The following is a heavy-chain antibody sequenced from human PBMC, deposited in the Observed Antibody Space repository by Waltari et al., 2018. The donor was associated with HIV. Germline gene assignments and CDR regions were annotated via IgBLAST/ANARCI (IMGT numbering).Heavy chain of an antibody. V-gene: IGHV4-59*01. Sequence: QVQLQESGPGLVKPSETLSLSCTVSCGSISSSYWSCIRQPPGKGLDWIGDIYYSGSNNYNPSLKSRVTISVDTSKNQFSLKLSSVTAAGTAVYYCARCIAAADNWFDPRGQGTLVTVSS. CDR2: IYYSGSN. CDR3: ARCIAAADNWFDP. J-gene: IGHJ5*02. D-gene: IGHD6-13*01. CDR1: CGSISSSY.